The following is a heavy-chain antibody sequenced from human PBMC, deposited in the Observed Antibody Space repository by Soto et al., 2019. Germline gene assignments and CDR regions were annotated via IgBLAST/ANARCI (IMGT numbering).Heavy chain of an antibody. CDR1: GGSFSGYY. CDR3: ARPTRQWLGLRYYYGMDV. CDR2: INHSGST. J-gene: IGHJ6*04. D-gene: IGHD6-19*01. V-gene: IGHV4-34*01. Sequence: QVQLQQWGAGLLKPSETLSLTCAVYGGSFSGYYWSWTLQPPGKGLEWIGEINHSGSTNYNPSLKSRVTISVDTSKNQFSLKLSSVTTADTAVYYCARPTRQWLGLRYYYGMDVWGKGTTVTVSS.